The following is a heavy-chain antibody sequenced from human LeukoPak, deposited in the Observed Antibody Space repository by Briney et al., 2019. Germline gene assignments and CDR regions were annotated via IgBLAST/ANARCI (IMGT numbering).Heavy chain of an antibody. D-gene: IGHD3-3*01. Sequence: GASVTVSCKASGYTFTSYGISWVRQAPGQGLEWMGWISAYNGNTNYAQKLQGRVTMTTDTSTSTAYMELRSLRSDDTAVYYCARGSRYYDFWSGPYYYYYMDVWGKGTTVTVSS. CDR3: ARGSRYYDFWSGPYYYYYMDV. CDR2: ISAYNGNT. CDR1: GYTFTSYG. J-gene: IGHJ6*03. V-gene: IGHV1-18*01.